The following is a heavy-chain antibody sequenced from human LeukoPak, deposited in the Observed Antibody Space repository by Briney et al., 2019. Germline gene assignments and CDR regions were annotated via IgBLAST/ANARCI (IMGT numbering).Heavy chain of an antibody. D-gene: IGHD3-9*01. Sequence: QTGRSLRLSCTASGFTFGDYAMGWVRQAPGKGLEWVGFIRSKAYGGTTEYAASVKGRFTISRDDSKSIAYLQMNSLKTKDTAVYYCTRDSPYYDILTGYNDYWGQGTLVTVSS. CDR3: TRDSPYYDILTGYNDY. V-gene: IGHV3-49*04. J-gene: IGHJ4*02. CDR1: GFTFGDYA. CDR2: IRSKAYGGTT.